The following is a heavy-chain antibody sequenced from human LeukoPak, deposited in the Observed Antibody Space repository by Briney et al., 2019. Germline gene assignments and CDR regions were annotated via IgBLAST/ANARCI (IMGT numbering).Heavy chain of an antibody. V-gene: IGHV3-21*01. Sequence: GGSLRLSCAASGFTFSSYSMNWVRQAPGKGLEWVSSISSSSSYIYYADSVEGRFTISRDNAKNSLYLQMNSLRAEDTAVYYCARDLREGDNWFDPWGQGTLVTVSS. D-gene: IGHD5-24*01. J-gene: IGHJ5*02. CDR1: GFTFSSYS. CDR3: ARDLREGDNWFDP. CDR2: ISSSSSYI.